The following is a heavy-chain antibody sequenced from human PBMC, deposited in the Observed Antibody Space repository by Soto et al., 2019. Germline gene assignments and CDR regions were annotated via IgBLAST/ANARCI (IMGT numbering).Heavy chain of an antibody. CDR2: IYYSGST. J-gene: IGHJ4*02. V-gene: IGHV4-39*01. Sequence: QLQQQESGPGLVKPSESLSLTCTVSGGSISSSSYYWGWIRQPPGKGLEWIGSIYYSGSTYYNPALKSRDTITVDTSKNQFSLKLSSVTAADTAVYYCMLGSGWKDFDYWGQGNLVTVSS. CDR1: GGSISSSSYY. CDR3: MLGSGWKDFDY. D-gene: IGHD3-22*01.